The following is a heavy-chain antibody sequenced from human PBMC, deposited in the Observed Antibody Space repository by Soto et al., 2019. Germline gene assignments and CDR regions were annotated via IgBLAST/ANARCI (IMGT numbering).Heavy chain of an antibody. CDR3: ARARWHDASNV. CDR1: GFLISIGNY. V-gene: IGHV4-38-2*01. Sequence: SSETLSLTCAVSGFLISIGNYWGCIRKPPGKGLEWIWSTYHGGNTYYKPSLRGRVTISVDVSKNQFSLKLSSATAADTAVYYCARARWHDASNVWRQERVVAASS. J-gene: IGHJ3*01. D-gene: IGHD2-15*01. CDR2: TYHGGNT.